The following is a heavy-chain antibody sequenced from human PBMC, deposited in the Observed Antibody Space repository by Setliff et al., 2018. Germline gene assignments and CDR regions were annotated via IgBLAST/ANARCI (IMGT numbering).Heavy chain of an antibody. D-gene: IGHD3-10*01. CDR3: ARDSGPIQYDAFDI. Sequence: ASVKVSCKASGYTFTGYYMYWVRQAPGQGLEWMGRINPSSGATIYAQKFQGRVTMTRDTSTSAVYMELSSLRSEDTAVYYCARDSGPIQYDAFDIWGQGTMVTVSS. CDR1: GYTFTGYY. V-gene: IGHV1-2*06. CDR2: INPSSGAT. J-gene: IGHJ3*02.